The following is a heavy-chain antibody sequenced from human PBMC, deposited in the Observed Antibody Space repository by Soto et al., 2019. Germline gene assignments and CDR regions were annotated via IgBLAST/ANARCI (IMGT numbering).Heavy chain of an antibody. V-gene: IGHV4-34*01. CDR1: GGSFSGYY. J-gene: IGHJ3*02. CDR3: ASSYYYDSSGYYSHDAFDI. D-gene: IGHD3-22*01. CDR2: INHSGST. Sequence: SETLSLTCAVYGGSFSGYYWSWIRQPPGKGLEWIGEINHSGSTNYNPSLKGRVTISVDTSKNQFSLKLSSVTAADTAVYYCASSYYYDSSGYYSHDAFDIWGQGTMVTVSS.